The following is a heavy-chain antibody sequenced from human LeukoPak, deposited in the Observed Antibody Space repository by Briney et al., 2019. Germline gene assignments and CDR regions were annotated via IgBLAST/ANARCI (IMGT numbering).Heavy chain of an antibody. D-gene: IGHD6-13*01. CDR3: AKGGYSSSWYCLDY. CDR2: ISGGGDTT. Sequence: GGSLRLSCAASGFTFSSSPMNWVRQAPGKGLEWVSCISGGGDTTFYADSVKGRFTMSRDNSKNTLYLQMNSLRAEDTAVYYCAKGGYSSSWYCLDYWGQGTLVTVSS. V-gene: IGHV3-23*01. CDR1: GFTFSSSP. J-gene: IGHJ4*02.